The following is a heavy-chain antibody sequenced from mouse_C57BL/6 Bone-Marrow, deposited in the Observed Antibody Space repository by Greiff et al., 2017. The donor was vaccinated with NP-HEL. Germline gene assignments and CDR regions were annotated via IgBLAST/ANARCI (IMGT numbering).Heavy chain of an antibody. V-gene: IGHV3-6*01. D-gene: IGHD2-3*01. Sequence: EVKLMESGPGLVKPSQSLSLTCSVTGYSITSGYYWNWIRQFPGNKLEWMGYISYDGSNNYNPSLKNRISITRDTSKNQFFLKLNSVTTEDTATYYCARGWLLLYFDYWGQGTTLTVSS. CDR2: ISYDGSN. CDR3: ARGWLLLYFDY. CDR1: GYSITSGYY. J-gene: IGHJ2*01.